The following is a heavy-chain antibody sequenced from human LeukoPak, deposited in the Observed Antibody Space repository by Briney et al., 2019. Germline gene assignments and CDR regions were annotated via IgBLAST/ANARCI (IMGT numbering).Heavy chain of an antibody. CDR3: ANSEIYSSSWYSFDY. V-gene: IGHV3-30*02. CDR2: IRYDGSNK. D-gene: IGHD6-13*01. Sequence: GGSLRLSCAASGFTFSSYGMHWVRQAPGKGLEWVAFIRYDGSNKYYADSVKGRFTISRDNSKNTLYLQMNSLRAEDTAVYYCANSEIYSSSWYSFDYWGQGTLVTVSS. J-gene: IGHJ4*02. CDR1: GFTFSSYG.